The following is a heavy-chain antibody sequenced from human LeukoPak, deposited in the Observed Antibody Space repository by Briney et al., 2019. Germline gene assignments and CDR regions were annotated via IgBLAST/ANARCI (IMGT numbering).Heavy chain of an antibody. CDR3: ARESSSWDNWFDP. V-gene: IGHV3-66*01. CDR1: GFTVSSNY. Sequence: GGSLRLSCAASGFTVSSNYMSWVRQAPGKGLEWVSVIYSGGSTYYADSVKGRFTISRDNSKNTLYLQMNSLRAEDMAVYYCARESSSWDNWFDPWGQGTLVTVSS. J-gene: IGHJ5*02. CDR2: IYSGGST. D-gene: IGHD6-13*01.